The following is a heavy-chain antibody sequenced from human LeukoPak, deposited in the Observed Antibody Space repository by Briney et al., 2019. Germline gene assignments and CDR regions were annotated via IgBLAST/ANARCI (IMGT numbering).Heavy chain of an antibody. J-gene: IGHJ4*02. D-gene: IGHD3-10*01. V-gene: IGHV4-61*02. CDR2: IYTSGST. CDR3: ARVTSSGISP. Sequence: KTSEALSLTCTVSGASISSGNYYWSWIRQPAGKGLEWIGRIYTSGSTNYNPSLKSRVTISVDTSKNQFSLKLSSMTAAGTAVYYCARVTSSGISPWGQGTLVTVSS. CDR1: GASISSGNYY.